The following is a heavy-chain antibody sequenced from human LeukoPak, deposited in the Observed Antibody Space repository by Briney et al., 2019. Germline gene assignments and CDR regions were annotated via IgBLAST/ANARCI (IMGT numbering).Heavy chain of an antibody. CDR3: AKGVQWAVPGSCLDS. Sequence: GGSLRLSCTASGFTFGDYAMNWVRQAPGKGLEWVSGISGSGGSTYYADSVKGRFRISRDNSKNTLYLQMNGLRVDDTAVYYCAKGVQWAVPGSCLDSWGLGTLVTVSS. CDR2: ISGSGGST. D-gene: IGHD6-19*01. CDR1: GFTFGDYA. V-gene: IGHV3-23*01. J-gene: IGHJ4*02.